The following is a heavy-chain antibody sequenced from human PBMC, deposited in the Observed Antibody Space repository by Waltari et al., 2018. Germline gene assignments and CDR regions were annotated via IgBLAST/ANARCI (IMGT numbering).Heavy chain of an antibody. J-gene: IGHJ6*02. D-gene: IGHD2-15*01. CDR2: ISSSSSYI. Sequence: SCAASGFTFSSYSMNWVRQAPGKGLEWVSSISSSSSYIYYADSVKGRFTISRDNAKNSLYLQMNSLRAEDTAVYYCARGLYCSGGSCYSVYYYGMDVWGQGTTVTVSS. CDR1: GFTFSSYS. V-gene: IGHV3-21*01. CDR3: ARGLYCSGGSCYSVYYYGMDV.